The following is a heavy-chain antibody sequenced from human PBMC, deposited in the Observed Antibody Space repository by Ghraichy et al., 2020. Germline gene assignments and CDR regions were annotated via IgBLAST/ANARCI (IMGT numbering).Heavy chain of an antibody. J-gene: IGHJ6*02. CDR3: ARDGDFWSGYYFSVGYYYGMDV. CDR1: GFTFSSYW. V-gene: IGHV3-7*01. D-gene: IGHD3-3*01. Sequence: GGSLRLSCAASGFTFSSYWMSWVRQAPGKGLEWVANIKQDGSEKYYVDSVKGRFTISRDNAKNSLYLQMNSLRAEDTAVYYCARDGDFWSGYYFSVGYYYGMDVWGQGTTVTVSS. CDR2: IKQDGSEK.